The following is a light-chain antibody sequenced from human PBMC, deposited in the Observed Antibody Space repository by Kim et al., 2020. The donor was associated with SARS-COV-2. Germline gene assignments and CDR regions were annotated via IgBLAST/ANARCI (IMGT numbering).Light chain of an antibody. CDR2: GKY. V-gene: IGLV3-19*01. CDR3: SSRDSSGDHVV. Sequence: ALGQTVRLTCQGDSLRKYYATWYQQRPGQAPTLVLYGKYDRPSGIPYRFSGSASGNTASLTITGAQAEDEGDYYCSSRDSSGDHVVFGGGTQLTVL. J-gene: IGLJ3*02. CDR1: SLRKYY.